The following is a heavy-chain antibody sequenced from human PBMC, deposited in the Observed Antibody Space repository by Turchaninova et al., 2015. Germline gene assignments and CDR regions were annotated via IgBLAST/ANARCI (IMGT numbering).Heavy chain of an antibody. Sequence: EVQLLESGGGLVQPGGSLTLSCAAMGFTFRVNAMGWVRQAQGKGLEWVSAISGSGGSTYYADSVKGRFTISRDNSKNTLYLQMNSLRAEDTAVYYCAKGVAGSDYWGQGTLVTVSS. CDR2: ISGSGGST. D-gene: IGHD6-19*01. CDR3: AKGVAGSDY. CDR1: GFTFRVNA. V-gene: IGHV3-23*01. J-gene: IGHJ4*02.